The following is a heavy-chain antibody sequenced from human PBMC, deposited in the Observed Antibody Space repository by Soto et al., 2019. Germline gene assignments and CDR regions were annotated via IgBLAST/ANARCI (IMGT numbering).Heavy chain of an antibody. J-gene: IGHJ5*02. D-gene: IGHD1-1*01. Sequence: QIALKESGPALVKPTQNLTLTCTFSGFSLTTPTVGVGWIRQSPGKALEWLAFVYWDYDKRYSPSLKTRLTSTKDSSENRVVLTLTAMDPADTGTYYWAHNPDDANWFEPWGQGTLVTVSS. V-gene: IGHV2-5*02. CDR2: VYWDYDK. CDR3: AHNPDDANWFEP. CDR1: GFSLTTPTVG.